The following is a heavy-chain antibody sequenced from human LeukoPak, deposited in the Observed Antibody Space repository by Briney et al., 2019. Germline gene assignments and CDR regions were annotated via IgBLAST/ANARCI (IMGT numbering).Heavy chain of an antibody. D-gene: IGHD3-22*01. CDR3: AKDHTYYYDSSGYSGAFDI. CDR1: GFTFSSYG. J-gene: IGHJ3*02. Sequence: GGSLRLSYAASGFTFSSYGMHWVRQAPGKGLEWVAVISYDGSNKYYADSVKGRLTISRDNSKNTLYLQMNSLRAEDTAVYYCAKDHTYYYDSSGYSGAFDIWGQGTMVTVSS. CDR2: ISYDGSNK. V-gene: IGHV3-30*18.